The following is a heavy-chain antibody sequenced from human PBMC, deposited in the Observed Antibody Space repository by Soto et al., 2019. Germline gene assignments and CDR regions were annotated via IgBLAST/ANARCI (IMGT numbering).Heavy chain of an antibody. J-gene: IGHJ4*02. CDR2: IIPIFGTA. CDR1: GGTFSSYA. Sequence: SVKVSCKASGGTFSSYAISWVRQAPGQGLEWMGGIIPIFGTANYAQKFQGRVTITADESTSTAYMELSSLRSEDTAVYYCARVFTSPAIDSSSWYWFDYWGQGTLVTVS. V-gene: IGHV1-69*13. CDR3: ARVFTSPAIDSSSWYWFDY. D-gene: IGHD6-13*01.